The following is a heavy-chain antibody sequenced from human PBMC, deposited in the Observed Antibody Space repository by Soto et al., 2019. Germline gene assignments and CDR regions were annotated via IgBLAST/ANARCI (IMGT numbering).Heavy chain of an antibody. CDR2: IWYDGSNK. V-gene: IGHV3-33*01. J-gene: IGHJ4*02. D-gene: IGHD6-6*01. CDR1: GFTFSSYG. CDR3: ARDPQPYSSSPSLYYFDY. Sequence: QVQLVESGGGVVQPGRSLRLSCAASGFTFSSYGMHWVRQAPGKGLEWVAVIWYDGSNKYYADSVKGRFTISRDNSKNSLYLQMNSLRAEDTAVYYCARDPQPYSSSPSLYYFDYWGQGTLVTVSS.